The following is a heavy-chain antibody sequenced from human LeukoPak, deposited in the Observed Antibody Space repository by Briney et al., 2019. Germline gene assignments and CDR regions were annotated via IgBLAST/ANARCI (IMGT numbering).Heavy chain of an antibody. J-gene: IGHJ4*02. CDR2: IDNTGST. D-gene: IGHD7-27*01. CDR3: ARAPGALDY. Sequence: SSETLSLTCTVSGGSIGSFYWYWIRQPPGKGLEWIGYIDNTGSTSYNPSPKSRVIMSVDTSKNRFSLKLTSVTVADTAMYYCARAPGALDYWGRGTLVTASS. CDR1: GGSIGSFY. V-gene: IGHV4-59*01.